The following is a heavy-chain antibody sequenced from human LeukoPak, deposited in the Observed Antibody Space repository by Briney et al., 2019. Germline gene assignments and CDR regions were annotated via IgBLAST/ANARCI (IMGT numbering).Heavy chain of an antibody. D-gene: IGHD3-16*02. Sequence: PKASVKVSCKASGYTFTSYGISWVRQAPGQGLEWMGWISAYNGNKNYAQKLQGRVTMTTDTSTSTAYMELRSLRSDDTAVYYCARDLAGDYVWGSYRYFDYWGQGTLVTVSS. J-gene: IGHJ4*02. V-gene: IGHV1-18*01. CDR1: GYTFTSYG. CDR3: ARDLAGDYVWGSYRYFDY. CDR2: ISAYNGNK.